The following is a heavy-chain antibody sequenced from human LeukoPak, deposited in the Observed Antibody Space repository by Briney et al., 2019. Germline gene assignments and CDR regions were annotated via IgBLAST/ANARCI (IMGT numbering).Heavy chain of an antibody. J-gene: IGHJ4*02. D-gene: IGHD3-3*01. CDR1: GVSVKSYY. CDR2: IDNSGSA. CDR3: ARVVAYDFWSGYSPPVYYFDY. Sequence: SETLSLTCTVSGVSVKSYYWSWIRQPPGKRLEWIGYIDNSGSANRNPSLKSRVTISVDTSKNQFSLKLSSVTAADTAVYYCARVVAYDFWSGYSPPVYYFDYWGQGTLVTVSS. V-gene: IGHV4-59*08.